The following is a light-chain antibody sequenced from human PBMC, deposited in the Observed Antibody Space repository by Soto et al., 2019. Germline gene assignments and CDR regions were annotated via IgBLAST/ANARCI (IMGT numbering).Light chain of an antibody. CDR3: SSYTTTSTLV. CDR1: NRDVGSYNL. Sequence: QSVLTQPASVSGSPGQSITIACTGTNRDVGSYNLVSWYQQRPGEAPKLIISEVRNRPSGISYRFTGSKSGNTGSLTISGLQAEDEADYYCSSYTTTSTLVFGGGTKLTVL. V-gene: IGLV2-14*01. CDR2: EVR. J-gene: IGLJ3*02.